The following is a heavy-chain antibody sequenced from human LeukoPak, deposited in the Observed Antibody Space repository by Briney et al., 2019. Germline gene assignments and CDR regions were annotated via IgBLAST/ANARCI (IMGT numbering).Heavy chain of an antibody. Sequence: GGSLRLSCAASGFTLSSYWMHWVRQAPGKGLVWVSRVNSDGTGSTYADSVEGRFTISRDNAKNTVYLQRNSLRAEDTAIYYCIRTLIVATSPYMDVWGEGTTVTVSS. J-gene: IGHJ6*03. CDR3: IRTLIVATSPYMDV. D-gene: IGHD5-12*01. CDR2: VNSDGTGS. V-gene: IGHV3-74*01. CDR1: GFTLSSYW.